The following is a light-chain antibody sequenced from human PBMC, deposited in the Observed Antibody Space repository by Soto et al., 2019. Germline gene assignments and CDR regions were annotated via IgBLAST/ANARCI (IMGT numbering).Light chain of an antibody. Sequence: EIVLTQSPGTLSLSPGERATLSCRASQSIGSSYLAWYQQIPGQAPRLLIYAASSRATGIPDRFSGSGSGTDFTLTINRLEPEDFAVYYCQQYGSSSGTFGQGTKVEIK. J-gene: IGKJ1*01. CDR3: QQYGSSSGT. CDR2: AAS. V-gene: IGKV3-20*01. CDR1: QSIGSSY.